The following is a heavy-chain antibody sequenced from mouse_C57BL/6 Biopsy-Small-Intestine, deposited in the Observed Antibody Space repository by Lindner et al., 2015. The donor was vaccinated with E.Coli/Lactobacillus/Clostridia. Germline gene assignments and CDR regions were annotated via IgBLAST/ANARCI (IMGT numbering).Heavy chain of an antibody. CDR3: ARDTGTYGTYYFDY. V-gene: IGHV1-84*02. J-gene: IGHJ2*01. D-gene: IGHD4-1*01. CDR2: IHTGSGIT. CDR1: GYGLTNCA. Sequence: SVKVSCKATGYGLTNCAIHWVRQAPGQGLEWMGWIHTGSGITRYSQTFQGRVTITRDTSASTAYMELSSLGSEDTAIYYCARDTGTYGTYYFDYWGQGTLVTVSS.